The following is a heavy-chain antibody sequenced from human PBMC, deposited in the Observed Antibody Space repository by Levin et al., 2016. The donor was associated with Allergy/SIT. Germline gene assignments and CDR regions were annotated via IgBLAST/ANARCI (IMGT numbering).Heavy chain of an antibody. Sequence: GESLKISCAASGFTFSSYAMSWVRQAPGKGLEWVSAISGSGGSTYYADSVKGRFTISRDNSKNTLYLQMNSLRAEDTAIYYCAKDDAEYYDFWSGYYSGFDYWGQGTLVTVSS. J-gene: IGHJ4*02. V-gene: IGHV3-23*01. CDR1: GFTFSSYA. CDR2: ISGSGGST. CDR3: AKDDAEYYDFWSGYYSGFDY. D-gene: IGHD3-3*01.